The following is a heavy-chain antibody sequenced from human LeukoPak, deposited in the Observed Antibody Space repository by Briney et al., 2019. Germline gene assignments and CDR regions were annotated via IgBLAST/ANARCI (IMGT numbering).Heavy chain of an antibody. CDR3: ARANFLYCSSSTCLFDY. D-gene: IGHD2-2*01. V-gene: IGHV1-2*02. Sequence: ASVKVSCKASGYTFTDYYMHWVRQAPGQGFEWMGWINPDDGDTNYAQKFQGRVTMTRDTSISTAHMEVSRLRSDDTAVYYCARANFLYCSSSTCLFDYWGQGTLVTVSS. J-gene: IGHJ4*02. CDR2: INPDDGDT. CDR1: GYTFTDYY.